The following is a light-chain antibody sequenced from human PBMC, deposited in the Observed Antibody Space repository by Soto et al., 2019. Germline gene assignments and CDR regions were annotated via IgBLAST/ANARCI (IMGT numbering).Light chain of an antibody. J-gene: IGKJ3*01. CDR1: QDISKY. V-gene: IGKV1-33*01. CDR3: QQYDNLPPFT. Sequence: DLQMTQSPSSLSASVGDRVTITCQASQDISKYLNWYQQKPGKAPKLLIYDASNLETGVPSRFSGSGSGTDFTFTISSLQAEDIATYYCQQYDNLPPFTFGPGTKVDIK. CDR2: DAS.